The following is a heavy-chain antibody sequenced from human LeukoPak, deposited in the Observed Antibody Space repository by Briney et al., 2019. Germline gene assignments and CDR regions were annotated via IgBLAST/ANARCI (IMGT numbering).Heavy chain of an antibody. Sequence: SETLSLTCAVYGGSFSGYYWSWIRQPPRKGLEWIGEINHSGSTNYNPSLKSRVTISVDTSKNQFSLKLSSVTAADTAVYYCASVYIGYWGQGTLVTVSS. CDR3: ASVYIGY. D-gene: IGHD1-14*01. V-gene: IGHV4-34*01. CDR1: GGSFSGYY. CDR2: INHSGST. J-gene: IGHJ4*02.